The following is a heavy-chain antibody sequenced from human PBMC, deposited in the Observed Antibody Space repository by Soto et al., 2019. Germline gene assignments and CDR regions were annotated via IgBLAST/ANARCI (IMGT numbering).Heavy chain of an antibody. CDR3: AKDSAPYPRYYYYGMDV. D-gene: IGHD2-2*02. V-gene: IGHV3-30*18. CDR1: GFTFSSYG. CDR2: ISYDGSNK. J-gene: IGHJ6*02. Sequence: QVQLVESGGGVVQPGRSLRLSCAASGFTFSSYGMHWVRQAPGKGLEWVAVISYDGSNKYYADSVKGRFTISRDNPKNTLYLQMNSLRAEDTAVYYCAKDSAPYPRYYYYGMDVWGQGTTVTVSS.